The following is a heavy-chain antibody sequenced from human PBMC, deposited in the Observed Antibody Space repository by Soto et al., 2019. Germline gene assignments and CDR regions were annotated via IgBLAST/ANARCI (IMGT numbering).Heavy chain of an antibody. CDR1: GFTFSSYA. CDR3: ARGQNIVLVPAAPPIDY. Sequence: GGSLRLSCAASGFTFSSYAMHWVRQAPGKGLEWVAVISYDGSNKYYADSVKGRFTISRDNSKNTLYLQMNSLRAEDTAVYYCARGQNIVLVPAAPPIDYGGKGTLVTVPS. V-gene: IGHV3-30-3*01. CDR2: ISYDGSNK. D-gene: IGHD2-2*01. J-gene: IGHJ4*02.